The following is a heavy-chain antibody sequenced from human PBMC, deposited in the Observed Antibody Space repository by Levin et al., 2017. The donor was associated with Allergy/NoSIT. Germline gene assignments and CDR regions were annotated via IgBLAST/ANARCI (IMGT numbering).Heavy chain of an antibody. V-gene: IGHV1-69*06. J-gene: IGHJ3*02. CDR2: IIPIFGTA. D-gene: IGHD3-3*01. Sequence: KISCKASGGTFSSYAISWVRQAPGQGLEWMGGIIPIFGTANYAQKFQGRVTITADKSTSTAYMELSSLRSEDTAVYYCASWGKNTIFGVVTLVDAFDSWGQGTMVTVSS. CDR1: GGTFSSYA. CDR3: ASWGKNTIFGVVTLVDAFDS.